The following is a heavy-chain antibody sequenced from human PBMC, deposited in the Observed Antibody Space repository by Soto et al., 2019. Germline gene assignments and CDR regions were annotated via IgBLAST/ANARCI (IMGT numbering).Heavy chain of an antibody. CDR3: AKDAPDPRDSSSWAPLDY. Sequence: QVQLVESGGGVVQPGRSLRLSCAASGFTFSSYGMHWVRQAPGKGLEWVAVISYDGSNKYYADSVKGRFTLSRDNSKNTLYLQMNSLRAEDTAVYYCAKDAPDPRDSSSWAPLDYWGQGTLVTVSS. CDR2: ISYDGSNK. CDR1: GFTFSSYG. J-gene: IGHJ4*02. D-gene: IGHD6-13*01. V-gene: IGHV3-30*18.